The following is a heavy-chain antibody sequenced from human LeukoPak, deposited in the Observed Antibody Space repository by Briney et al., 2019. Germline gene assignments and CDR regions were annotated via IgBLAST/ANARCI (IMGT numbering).Heavy chain of an antibody. V-gene: IGHV3-7*01. D-gene: IGHD3-16*01. CDR1: GFTFSSYW. Sequence: GGSLRLSCAASGFTFSSYWMSWVRPAPGKGLEWVANIEQDGSEKYYVDSVKGRFTISRDNAKNSLYLQMNSLRAEDTAVYYCARFMMGTDGAFDIWGQGTMVTVSS. CDR3: ARFMMGTDGAFDI. CDR2: IEQDGSEK. J-gene: IGHJ3*02.